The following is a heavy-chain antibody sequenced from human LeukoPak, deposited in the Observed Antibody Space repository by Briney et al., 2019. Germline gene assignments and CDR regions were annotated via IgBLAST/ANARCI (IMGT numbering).Heavy chain of an antibody. Sequence: SETLSLTCAVSGYSISSGYYWGWIRQPPGKGLEWIGSMSHNRGTYYNPSLKSRVTISVDKSKNQFSLKLSSVTAADTAVYYCARAPIVDAFDIWGQGTMVTVSS. CDR3: ARAPIVDAFDI. D-gene: IGHD3-16*02. CDR1: GYSISSGYY. CDR2: MSHNRGT. J-gene: IGHJ3*02. V-gene: IGHV4-38-2*01.